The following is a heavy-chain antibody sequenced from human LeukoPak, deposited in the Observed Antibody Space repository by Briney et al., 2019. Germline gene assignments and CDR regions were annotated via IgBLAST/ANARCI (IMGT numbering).Heavy chain of an antibody. Sequence: SETLSLTCTVSGGSINTTTYYWSWIRQPAGKGLEWIGRIYTSGSTNYNPSLKSRVTMSVDTSKNQFSLKLSSVTAADTAVYYCAGDSGWYLRPFDIWGQGTMVTVSS. D-gene: IGHD6-19*01. J-gene: IGHJ3*02. CDR1: GGSINTTTYY. CDR3: AGDSGWYLRPFDI. CDR2: IYTSGST. V-gene: IGHV4-61*02.